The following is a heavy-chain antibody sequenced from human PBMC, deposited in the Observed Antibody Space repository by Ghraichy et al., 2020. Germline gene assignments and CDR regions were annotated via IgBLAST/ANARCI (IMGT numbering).Heavy chain of an antibody. Sequence: GGSLRLSCAASGFTFSSYAMHWVRQAPGKGLEWVAVISDDGSNKYFADSAKGRFTISRDNSKNTLYLQMNSLRAEDTAVYYCARDLSGYGGFDIWGHGTIVTVSS. J-gene: IGHJ3*02. CDR2: ISDDGSNK. D-gene: IGHD5-12*01. CDR1: GFTFSSYA. V-gene: IGHV3-30-3*01. CDR3: ARDLSGYGGFDI.